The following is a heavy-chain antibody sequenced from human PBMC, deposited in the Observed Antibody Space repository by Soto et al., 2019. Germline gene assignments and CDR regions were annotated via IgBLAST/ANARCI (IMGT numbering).Heavy chain of an antibody. CDR1: GFTFSSYG. V-gene: IGHV3-33*01. CDR3: ARDSNYDYSNRGMSAFDI. J-gene: IGHJ3*02. CDR2: IWYDGSNK. Sequence: QVQLVESGGGVVQPGRSLRLSCAASGFTFSSYGMHWVRQAPGKGLEWVAVIWYDGSNKYYADSVKGRFTISRDNSKNTLYMQMNSLRAEDTAVYYCARDSNYDYSNRGMSAFDIWGQGTMVTVSS. D-gene: IGHD4-4*01.